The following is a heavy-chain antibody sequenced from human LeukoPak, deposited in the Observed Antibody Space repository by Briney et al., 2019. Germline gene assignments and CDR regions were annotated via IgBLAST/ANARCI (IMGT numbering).Heavy chain of an antibody. D-gene: IGHD1-7*01. V-gene: IGHV3-23*01. CDR2: ISGSGGST. Sequence: GGSLRLSCAASGFTFSSYAMSWVRQAPGKGLEWVSAISGSGGSTYYADSVKGRFTISRDNSKNTLYLQMNSLRAEDTAVYYCAKDITGTTPNPDAFDIWGQGTMVTVSS. J-gene: IGHJ3*02. CDR1: GFTFSSYA. CDR3: AKDITGTTPNPDAFDI.